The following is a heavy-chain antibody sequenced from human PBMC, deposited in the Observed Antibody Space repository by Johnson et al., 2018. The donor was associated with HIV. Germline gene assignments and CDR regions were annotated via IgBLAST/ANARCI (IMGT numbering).Heavy chain of an antibody. D-gene: IGHD1-26*01. J-gene: IGHJ3*01. V-gene: IGHV3-30*04. CDR2: TSFDERGK. Sequence: QVQLVESGGGVVQPGRSLRLACVASGFTFNRYGLHWVRQAPGKGLEWVATTSFDERGKHYTASVKGRFTISRDNSKNALYLQLNSLRPEDTAVYYCARDGAIAGAATEALDLWGQGTMVTVSS. CDR3: ARDGAIAGAATEALDL. CDR1: GFTFNRYG.